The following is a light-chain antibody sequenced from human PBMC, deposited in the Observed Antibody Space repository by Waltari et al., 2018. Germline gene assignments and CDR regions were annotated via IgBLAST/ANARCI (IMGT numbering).Light chain of an antibody. V-gene: IGKV3-20*01. CDR2: DAS. CDR1: QSVGRA. Sequence: EIVLTQSPGPLPLSPGERAPLSCRASQSVGRALAWYQQKPGQAPRLLIYDASSRATGISDKFSGSGSGTDFSLTISRVEAEDFAVYFCQMYVRLPVTFGQGTKVEVK. J-gene: IGKJ1*01. CDR3: QMYVRLPVT.